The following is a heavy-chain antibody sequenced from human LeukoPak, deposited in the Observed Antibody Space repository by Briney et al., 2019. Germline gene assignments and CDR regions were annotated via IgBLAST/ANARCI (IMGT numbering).Heavy chain of an antibody. CDR3: ARELGGIAAAPIDY. V-gene: IGHV3-7*01. CDR2: IKQDGSEK. J-gene: IGHJ4*02. D-gene: IGHD6-13*01. Sequence: GGSLRLSCAASGFTFSSYWMSWVRQAPGKGLEWVANIKQDGSEKYYVDSVKGRFTISRDNAKNSLYLQMNSLRAEDTAVYYCARELGGIAAAPIDYWGQGTLVTVSS. CDR1: GFTFSSYW.